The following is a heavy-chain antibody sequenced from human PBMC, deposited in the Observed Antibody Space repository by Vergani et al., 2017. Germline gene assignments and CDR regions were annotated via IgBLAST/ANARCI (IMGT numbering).Heavy chain of an antibody. J-gene: IGHJ4*02. V-gene: IGHV4-61*02. CDR2: IYTSGST. CDR1: GGSISSGSYY. D-gene: IGHD5-12*01. Sequence: QVQLQESGPGLVKPSQTLSLTCTVSGGSISSGSYYWSWIRQPAGKGLEWIGRIYTSGSTNYNPSLKSRVTISVDTSKNQFSLKLSSVTAADTAVYYCATNGARESGSTPFDYWGQGTLVTVSS. CDR3: ATNGARESGSTPFDY.